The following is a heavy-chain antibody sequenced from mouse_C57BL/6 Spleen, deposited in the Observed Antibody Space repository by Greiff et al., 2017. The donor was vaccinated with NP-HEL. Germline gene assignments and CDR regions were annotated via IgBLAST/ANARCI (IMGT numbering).Heavy chain of an antibody. CDR1: GFSLTSYG. V-gene: IGHV2-6*01. CDR2: IWGVGST. Sequence: VQGVESGPGLVAPSQSLSITCTVSGFSLTSYGVDWVRQSPGKGLEWLGVIWGVGSTNYNSALKSRLSISKDNSKSQVFLKMNSLQTDDTAMYYGARIDYDGFAYWGQGTLVTVSA. CDR3: ARIDYDGFAY. J-gene: IGHJ3*01. D-gene: IGHD2-4*01.